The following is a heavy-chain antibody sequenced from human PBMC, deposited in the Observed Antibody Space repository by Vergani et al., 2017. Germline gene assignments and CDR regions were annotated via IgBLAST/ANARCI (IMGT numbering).Heavy chain of an antibody. J-gene: IGHJ4*02. Sequence: EVQLMESGGGWAQPGGSLRLSWATSGFVFSESPIHWGRQVPGKGVEWLGHIRRRSEHYATAYGPSLIGRATISRDDSTNTAYLQLSSLGTDDTAIYFCSAQTQSCHDYWGQGTLVAVSS. V-gene: IGHV3-73*01. CDR2: IRRRSEHYAT. CDR1: GFVFSESP. CDR3: SAQTQSCHDY. D-gene: IGHD3-10*01.